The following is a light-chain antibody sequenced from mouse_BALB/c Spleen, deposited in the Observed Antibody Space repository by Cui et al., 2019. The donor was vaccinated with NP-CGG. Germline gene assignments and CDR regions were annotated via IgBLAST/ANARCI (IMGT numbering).Light chain of an antibody. Sequence: QAVVMQEYELTTSPGEKVTLTCRASTGAVTTSNYANWVQEKPDHLFTGLIGGTNNRAPGVPARFSGSLIGDKAALTIAGAQTEDEAIYFCALWYSNHWVFGGGTKLTVL. CDR1: TGAVTTSNY. CDR3: ALWYSNHWV. J-gene: IGLJ1*01. V-gene: IGLV1*01. CDR2: GTN.